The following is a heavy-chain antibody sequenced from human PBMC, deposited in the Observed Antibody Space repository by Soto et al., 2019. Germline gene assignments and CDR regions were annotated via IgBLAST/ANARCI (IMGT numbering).Heavy chain of an antibody. CDR1: GFTFNNYA. J-gene: IGHJ4*02. V-gene: IGHV3-23*01. CDR3: AKGRGGSGSLTPRVDF. Sequence: EVQLLESGGGLVQPGGSLRLSCAASGFTFNNYAMTWVRQAPGKGLVRVSAINDGGDTTSYADSVKGRFTVSRDGSKNTLYLQMSRLRAEDTALYYCAKGRGGSGSLTPRVDFWGQGTLVTVSS. CDR2: INDGGDTT. D-gene: IGHD3-10*01.